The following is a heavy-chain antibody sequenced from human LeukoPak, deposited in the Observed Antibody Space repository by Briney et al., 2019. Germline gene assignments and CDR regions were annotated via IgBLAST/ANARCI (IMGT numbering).Heavy chain of an antibody. CDR3: ATVLYGSGSSYFDY. J-gene: IGHJ4*02. CDR2: FDPEDGET. V-gene: IGHV1-24*01. CDR1: GYTLTELS. D-gene: IGHD3-10*01. Sequence: ASVKVSCKVSGYTLTELSMHWVRQAPGKGLEWMGGFDPEDGETIYAQKFQGRVTMTEDTSTDTAYMGLSSLRSEDTAVYYCATVLYGSGSSYFDYWGQGTLVTVSS.